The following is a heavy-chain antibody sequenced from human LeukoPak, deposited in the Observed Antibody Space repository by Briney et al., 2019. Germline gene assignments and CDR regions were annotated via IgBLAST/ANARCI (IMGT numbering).Heavy chain of an antibody. D-gene: IGHD5-12*01. J-gene: IGHJ4*02. CDR2: INHSGST. CDR3: ARLTRGYGIDY. CDR1: GGSFSGYY. V-gene: IGHV4-34*01. Sequence: SETLSLTCAVYGGSFSGYYWSWIRQPPGKGLEWIGEINHSGSTNYNPSLKSRVTISVDTSKNQFSLKLSSVTAADTAVYYCARLTRGYGIDYWGQGTLVTASS.